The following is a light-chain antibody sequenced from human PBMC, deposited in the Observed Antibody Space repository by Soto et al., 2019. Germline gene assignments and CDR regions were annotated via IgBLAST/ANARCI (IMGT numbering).Light chain of an antibody. V-gene: IGKV3-20*01. CDR1: QSVRSNY. CDR3: QQYGSSPRT. J-gene: IGKJ1*01. CDR2: VAS. Sequence: EIVLTQSPGTLSLSPGDRATLSCRASQSVRSNYLAWYQQKPGQAPRLLIYVASIRATGIPDRFSGSGSGADFTLTIRRLEPEDFAVYYCQQYGSSPRTFGQGTKVEIK.